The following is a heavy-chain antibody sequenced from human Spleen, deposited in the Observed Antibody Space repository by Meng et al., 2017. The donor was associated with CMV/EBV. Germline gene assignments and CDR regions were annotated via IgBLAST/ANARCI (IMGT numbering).Heavy chain of an antibody. V-gene: IGHV3-21*01. CDR3: ARGRIPTVTTFRKNAFDI. Sequence: GESLKISCAASGFTFSSYSMNWVRQAPGKGLEWVSSISSSSSYIYYADSVKGRFTISRDNAKHSLYLQMNSLRAEDTAVYYCARGRIPTVTTFRKNAFDIWGQGTMVTVSS. CDR1: GFTFSSYS. CDR2: ISSSSSYI. D-gene: IGHD4-17*01. J-gene: IGHJ3*02.